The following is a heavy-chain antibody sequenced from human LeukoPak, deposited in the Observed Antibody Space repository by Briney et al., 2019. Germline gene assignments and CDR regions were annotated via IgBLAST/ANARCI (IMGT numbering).Heavy chain of an antibody. J-gene: IGHJ4*02. D-gene: IGHD6-13*01. CDR1: GFTFSSYG. Sequence: GGSLRLSCAASGFTFSSYGMSWVRQAPGKGLEWVSGINWNGGSTGYADSVKGRFTISRDNAKNSLYLQMNSLRAEDTALYYCARGGAAAGYDYWGQGTLVTVSS. CDR3: ARGGAAAGYDY. CDR2: INWNGGST. V-gene: IGHV3-20*04.